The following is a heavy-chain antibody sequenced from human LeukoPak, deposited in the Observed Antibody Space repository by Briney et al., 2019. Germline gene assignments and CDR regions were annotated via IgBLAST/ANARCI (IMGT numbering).Heavy chain of an antibody. J-gene: IGHJ4*02. V-gene: IGHV3-23*01. D-gene: IGHD4-17*01. CDR1: GFTFSSYS. CDR2: ISGSGGST. Sequence: GGSLRLSCAASGFTFSSYSMNWVRQAPGKGLEWVSVISGSGGSTYYADSVKGRFTISRDNSKNTLYLQMNSLRAEDTAVYYCAKDTTVTTGNYFDYWGQGTLVTVSS. CDR3: AKDTTVTTGNYFDY.